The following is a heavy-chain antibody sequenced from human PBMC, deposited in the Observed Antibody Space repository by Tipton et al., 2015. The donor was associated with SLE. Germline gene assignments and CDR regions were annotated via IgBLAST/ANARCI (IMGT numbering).Heavy chain of an antibody. CDR2: IIPILGIA. CDR3: AKLVVAHDAFDI. J-gene: IGHJ3*02. Sequence: QVQLVQSGPEVKKPGSSVKVPCKASGGTFSSYTISWVRQAPGQGLEWMGRIIPILGIANYAQKFQGRVTITADKSTSTAYMELSSLRSDDTAVYYCAKLVVAHDAFDIWGQGTMVTVSS. V-gene: IGHV1-69*09. D-gene: IGHD3-22*01. CDR1: GGTFSSYT.